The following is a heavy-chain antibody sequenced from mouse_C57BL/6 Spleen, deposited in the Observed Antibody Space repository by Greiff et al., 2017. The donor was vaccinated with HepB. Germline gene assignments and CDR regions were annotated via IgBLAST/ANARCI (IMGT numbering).Heavy chain of an antibody. CDR1: GYSITSGYY. D-gene: IGHD2-5*01. CDR2: ISYDGSN. CDR3: ARPLYSNYGGPWFAY. J-gene: IGHJ3*01. V-gene: IGHV3-6*01. Sequence: EVKLQESGPGLVKPSQSLSLTCSVTGYSITSGYYWNWIRQFPGNKLEWMGYISYDGSNNYNPSLKNRISITRDTSKNQVFLKLNSVTTEDTATYYCARPLYSNYGGPWFAYWGQGTLVTVSA.